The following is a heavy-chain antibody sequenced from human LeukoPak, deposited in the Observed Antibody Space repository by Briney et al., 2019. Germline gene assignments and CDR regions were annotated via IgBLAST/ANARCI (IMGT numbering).Heavy chain of an antibody. CDR3: ASGWELPFDY. D-gene: IGHD1-26*01. CDR2: ISSSTSYI. CDR1: GFAFSSYS. V-gene: IGHV3-21*04. J-gene: IGHJ4*02. Sequence: TGGSLRLSCAASGFAFSSYSMNWVRQAPGKGLEWVSSISSSTSYIYYADSVKGRFTISRDNSKNTLYLQMNSLRAEDTAVYYCASGWELPFDYWGQGTLVTVSS.